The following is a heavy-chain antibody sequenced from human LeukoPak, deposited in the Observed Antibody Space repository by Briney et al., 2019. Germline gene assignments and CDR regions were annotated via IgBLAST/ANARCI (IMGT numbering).Heavy chain of an antibody. CDR2: INPNGGST. J-gene: IGHJ4*02. CDR3: ARDSSLVGATTGFDY. CDR1: GYTFTSYY. D-gene: IGHD1-26*01. Sequence: ASVKVSCKASGYTFTSYYMHWVRQAPGQGLEWMGIINPNGGSTSYAQKFQGRVTMTRDTSTSTVYMELNSLRSDDTAVYYCARDSSLVGATTGFDYWGQGTLVTVSS. V-gene: IGHV1-46*01.